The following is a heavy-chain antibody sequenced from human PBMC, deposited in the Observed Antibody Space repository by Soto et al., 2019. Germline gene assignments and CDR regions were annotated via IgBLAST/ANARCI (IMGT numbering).Heavy chain of an antibody. Sequence: PGGSLRLSCAASGFTFSNYGMHWVRQAPGKGLEWVAVIWDDGSQKYYVDSVKGRFTISRDNSENTMFLQMNSLTAEDTAVYYCVRGGKTAGAIDSWGQGTMVTVSS. CDR1: GFTFSNYG. D-gene: IGHD3-16*01. J-gene: IGHJ3*02. V-gene: IGHV3-33*01. CDR3: VRGGKTAGAIDS. CDR2: IWDDGSQK.